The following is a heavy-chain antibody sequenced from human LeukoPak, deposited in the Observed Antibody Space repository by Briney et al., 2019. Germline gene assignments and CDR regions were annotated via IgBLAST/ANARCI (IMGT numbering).Heavy chain of an antibody. CDR1: GFTFSYYA. Sequence: GGSLRLSCSASGFTFSYYAMHWVRQAAGKGREYVSGISSNGGSTYYADSLKGRFTVSRDNSNNTLYLQMSTLRAEDTAIYYCAKGPTYDSLPYYFDYWGQGTLVTVSS. CDR3: AKGPTYDSLPYYFDY. D-gene: IGHD3-22*01. J-gene: IGHJ4*02. V-gene: IGHV3-64D*09. CDR2: ISSNGGST.